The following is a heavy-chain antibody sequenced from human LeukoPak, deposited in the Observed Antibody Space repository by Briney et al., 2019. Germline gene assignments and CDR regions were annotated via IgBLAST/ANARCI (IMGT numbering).Heavy chain of an antibody. CDR2: IYYSGST. D-gene: IGHD6-6*01. Sequence: SETLSLTCTVSGGSISSYYWTWIRQPPGKGLEWIGYIYYSGSTNYNPSLKSRVTISVDTSKNQFSLKLSSVTAADTAVYYCARRIATRPVYAFDIWGQGTMVTVSS. CDR3: ARRIATRPVYAFDI. V-gene: IGHV4-59*01. J-gene: IGHJ3*02. CDR1: GGSISSYY.